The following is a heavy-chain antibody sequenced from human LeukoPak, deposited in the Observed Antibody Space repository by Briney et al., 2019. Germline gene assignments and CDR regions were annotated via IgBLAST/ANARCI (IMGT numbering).Heavy chain of an antibody. Sequence: SQTLSLTCTVSGGSISSGGYYWSWIRQPPGKGLEWIGRTYTSGSTNYNPSLKSRVTISVDTSKNQFSLKLSSVTAADTAVYYCARAGYYYMDVWGKGTTVTVSS. V-gene: IGHV4-61*02. D-gene: IGHD3-10*01. J-gene: IGHJ6*03. CDR2: TYTSGST. CDR3: ARAGYYYMDV. CDR1: GGSISSGGYY.